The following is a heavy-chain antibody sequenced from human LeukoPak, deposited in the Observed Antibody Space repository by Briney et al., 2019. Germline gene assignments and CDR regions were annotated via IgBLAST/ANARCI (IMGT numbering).Heavy chain of an antibody. CDR3: ARGGYFYYYMDV. CDR1: GFTFSDYY. J-gene: IGHJ6*03. V-gene: IGHV3-11*01. CDR2: ISDTGNTI. Sequence: PGGSLRLSCAASGFTFSDYYMRWIRQAPGKGLEWVSYISDTGNTIYYADSVKGRFTISRDNAKNSLYLQMNSLRAEDTAVYYCARGGYFYYYMDVWGKGTTVTVSS.